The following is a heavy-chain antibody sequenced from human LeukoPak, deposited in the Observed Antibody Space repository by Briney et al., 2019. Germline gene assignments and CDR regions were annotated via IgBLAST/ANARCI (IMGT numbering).Heavy chain of an antibody. V-gene: IGHV3-49*03. CDR3: AREPKGRWLQFDS. J-gene: IGHJ4*02. D-gene: IGHD5-24*01. CDR1: GFILGEDT. Sequence: GSLRLSCTPSGFILGEDTMSWFRQAPGKGLEWVGFIRSKVHGGTAEYAASVKGRFTISRDDSKSIAYLQMNGLKIEDTAVYYCAREPKGRWLQFDSWGQGTLVTVSS. CDR2: IRSKVHGGTA.